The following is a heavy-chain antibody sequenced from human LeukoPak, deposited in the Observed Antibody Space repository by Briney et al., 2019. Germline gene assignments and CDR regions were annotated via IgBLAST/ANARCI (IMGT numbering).Heavy chain of an antibody. CDR2: INHSGST. J-gene: IGHJ4*02. CDR3: AREQRWLQSLDY. V-gene: IGHV4-34*01. Sequence: SETLSLTCAVYGGSFSGYYWSWIRQPPGKGLEWIGEINHSGSTNYNSSLKSRVTISVDTSKNQFSLKLSSVTATDTAVYYCAREQRWLQSLDYWGQGTLVTVSS. CDR1: GGSFSGYY. D-gene: IGHD5-24*01.